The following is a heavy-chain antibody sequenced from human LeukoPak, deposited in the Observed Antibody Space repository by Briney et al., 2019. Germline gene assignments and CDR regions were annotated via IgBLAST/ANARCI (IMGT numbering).Heavy chain of an antibody. Sequence: SETLSLTCTVSGGSISSYYWSWIRQPPGKELEWLGSIYYSGSTNYNPSLKSRVTISLDTSKNQFSLKLSSVTAAGTAVYYCARGSGYVYYWGQGTLVTVSS. J-gene: IGHJ4*02. V-gene: IGHV4-59*01. CDR2: IYYSGST. CDR1: GGSISSYY. D-gene: IGHD5-12*01. CDR3: ARGSGYVYY.